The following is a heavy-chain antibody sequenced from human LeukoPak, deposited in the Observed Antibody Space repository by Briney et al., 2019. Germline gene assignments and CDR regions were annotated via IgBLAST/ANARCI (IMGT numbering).Heavy chain of an antibody. CDR3: ARDGGDGYSHFDY. D-gene: IGHD5-24*01. J-gene: IGHJ4*02. CDR1: GFTFSSYS. Sequence: NPGGSLRLSCAASGFTFSSYSMNWVRQAPGKGLEWVSSIGSSSSYIYYADSVKGRFTISRDNAKNSLYLQMNSLRAEDTAVYYCARDGGDGYSHFDYWGQGTLVTVSS. V-gene: IGHV3-21*01. CDR2: IGSSSSYI.